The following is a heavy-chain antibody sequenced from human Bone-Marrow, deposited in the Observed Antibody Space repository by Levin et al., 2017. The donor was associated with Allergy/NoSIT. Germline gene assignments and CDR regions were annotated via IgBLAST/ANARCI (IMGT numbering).Heavy chain of an antibody. V-gene: IGHV3-30*04. CDR3: ARVRLLMVYVPLGY. D-gene: IGHD2-8*01. Sequence: LSLTCAASGFTFSSYAMHWVRQAPGKGLEWVAVISYDGSNKYYADSVKGRFTISRDNSKNTLYLQMNSLRAEDTALYYCARVRLLMVYVPLGYWGQGTLVTVSS. CDR2: ISYDGSNK. CDR1: GFTFSSYA. J-gene: IGHJ4*02.